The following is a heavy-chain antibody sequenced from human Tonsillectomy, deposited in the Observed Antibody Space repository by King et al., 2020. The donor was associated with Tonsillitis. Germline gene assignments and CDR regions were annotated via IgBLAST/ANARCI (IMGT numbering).Heavy chain of an antibody. V-gene: IGHV4-4*07. Sequence: VQLQESGPGLVKPSETLSLTCTVSGGSLTGGSLSSYYWSWIRQPAGKGLEWIGRINTDGSTRYNPSLSSRVTISVDTSNNQFSLKLSAVTAADTAIYYCARGLGITWDNNWFDPWGQGTLVTVSS. CDR2: INTDGST. CDR3: ARGLGITWDNNWFDP. CDR1: GGSLTGGSLSSYY. J-gene: IGHJ5*02. D-gene: IGHD3-16*01.